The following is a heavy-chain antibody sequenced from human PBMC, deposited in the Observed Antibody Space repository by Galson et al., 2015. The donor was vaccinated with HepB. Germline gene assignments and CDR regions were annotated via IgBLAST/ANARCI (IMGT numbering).Heavy chain of an antibody. D-gene: IGHD6-19*01. CDR3: ARDRLRDSSGCNGY. V-gene: IGHV3-21*01. J-gene: IGHJ4*02. Sequence: SLRLSCAASGFAFSSYNMNWVRQAPGKGLEWVSSISSSSNYIYYADSVKGRFTISRDNAKNSLYLQMNSLRAEDTAVYYCARDRLRDSSGCNGYWGQGTLVTVSS. CDR1: GFAFSSYN. CDR2: ISSSSNYI.